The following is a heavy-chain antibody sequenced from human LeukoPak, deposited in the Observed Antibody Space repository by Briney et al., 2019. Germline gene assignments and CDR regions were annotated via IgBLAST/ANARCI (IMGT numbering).Heavy chain of an antibody. D-gene: IGHD3-10*02. V-gene: IGHV3-48*03. J-gene: IGHJ6*04. CDR1: GFSVSTFH. CDR2: ISSSGSTI. CDR3: AELGITMIGGV. Sequence: GGSLRLSCAASGFSVSTFHMSWVRQAPGKGLEWVSYISSSGSTIYYADSVKGRFTISRDNAKNSLYLQMNSLRAEDTAVYYCAELGITMIGGVWGKGTTVTISS.